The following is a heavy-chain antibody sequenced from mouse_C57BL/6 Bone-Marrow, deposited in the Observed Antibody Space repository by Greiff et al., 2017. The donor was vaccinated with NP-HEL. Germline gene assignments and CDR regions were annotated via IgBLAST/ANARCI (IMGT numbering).Heavy chain of an antibody. CDR3: ARDYYALYAMDY. Sequence: QVHVKQSGAELAKPGASVKLSCKASGYTFTSYWMHWVKQRPGQGLEWIGYINPSSGYTKYNQKFKDKATLTADKSSSTAYMQLSSLTYEDSAVYYCARDYYALYAMDYWGQGTSVTVSS. CDR1: GYTFTSYW. V-gene: IGHV1-7*01. D-gene: IGHD2-1*01. J-gene: IGHJ4*01. CDR2: INPSSGYT.